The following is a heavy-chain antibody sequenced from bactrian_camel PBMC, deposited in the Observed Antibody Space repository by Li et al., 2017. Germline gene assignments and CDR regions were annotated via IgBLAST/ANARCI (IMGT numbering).Heavy chain of an antibody. D-gene: IGHD3*01. J-gene: IGHJ4*01. Sequence: HVQLVESGGGSVLPGGDLKLSCVASGATQDIGCMGWFRQVPGLEREGIGSIDSDGITTYADSLKARFTISRDNAKSTLYLQMNNLKPEDTAMYCCAADRALDDDCYVGSLYTDSAYWGQGTQVTVS. CDR1: GATQDIGC. CDR2: IDSDGIT. V-gene: IGHV3S53*01. CDR3: AADRALDDDCYVGSLYTDSAY.